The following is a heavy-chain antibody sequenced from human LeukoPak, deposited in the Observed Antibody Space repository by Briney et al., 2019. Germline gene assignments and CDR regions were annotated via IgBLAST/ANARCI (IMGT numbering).Heavy chain of an antibody. D-gene: IGHD3-10*01. CDR2: IYSGGST. Sequence: GGSLRLSCAASGFTVSSNYMSWVRQAPGKGLEWVSVIYSGGSTYYADSVKGRFTISRDNSKNTLYLQMNSLRAEDTAVYYCARASMVRGVIPCYWGQGTLVTVSS. CDR3: ARASMVRGVIPCY. J-gene: IGHJ4*02. CDR1: GFTVSSNY. V-gene: IGHV3-53*01.